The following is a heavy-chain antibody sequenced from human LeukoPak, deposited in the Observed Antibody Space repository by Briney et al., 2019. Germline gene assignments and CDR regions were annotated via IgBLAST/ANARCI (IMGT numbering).Heavy chain of an antibody. J-gene: IGHJ4*02. V-gene: IGHV4-34*01. CDR1: GGSFSGYY. CDR2: INHNGST. Sequence: SETLSLTCAVYGGSFSGYYWSWIRQPPGKGLEWIGEINHNGSTNYNPSLKSRVTISVDTSKNQFSLKLSSVTAADTAVYYCARGGGWYRNYFDYWGQGTLVTVSS. CDR3: ARGGGWYRNYFDY. D-gene: IGHD6-19*01.